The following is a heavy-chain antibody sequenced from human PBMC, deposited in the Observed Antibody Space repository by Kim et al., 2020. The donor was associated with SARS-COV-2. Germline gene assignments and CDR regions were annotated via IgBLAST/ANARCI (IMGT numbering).Heavy chain of an antibody. CDR2: NGKT. Sequence: NGKTNYPQKFRGRVTMTTDTSTSTAYMGVRSLRSDDTAVYYCARGGGLDVWGQGTTVNVS. J-gene: IGHJ6*02. V-gene: IGHV1-18*01. D-gene: IGHD3-10*01. CDR3: ARGGGLDV.